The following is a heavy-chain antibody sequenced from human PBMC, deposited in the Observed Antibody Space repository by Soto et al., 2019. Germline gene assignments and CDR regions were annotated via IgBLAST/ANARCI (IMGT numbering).Heavy chain of an antibody. CDR3: ATRASGSYVDY. V-gene: IGHV3-30*03. CDR1: GFTFSSYG. J-gene: IGHJ4*02. CDR2: ISYDGSNK. Sequence: QVQLVESGGGVVQPGRSLRLSCAASGFTFSSYGMHWVRQAPGKGLEWVAVISYDGSNKYYADSVKGRFTISRDNSKNTLYLQMSSLRAEDTAVYYCATRASGSYVDYWGQGTLVTVSS. D-gene: IGHD1-26*01.